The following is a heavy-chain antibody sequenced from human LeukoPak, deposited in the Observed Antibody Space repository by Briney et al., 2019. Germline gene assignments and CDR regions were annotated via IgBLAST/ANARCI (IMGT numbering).Heavy chain of an antibody. D-gene: IGHD3-10*01. CDR3: ARDLWGVGRWFDP. V-gene: IGHV1-69*13. J-gene: IGHJ5*02. Sequence: ASVKVSCKADGNSLNGHYIHWVRQAPGQGLEWMGGIIPIFGTANYAQKFQGRVTITADESTSTAYMELSSLRSEDTAVYYCARDLWGVGRWFDPWGQGTLVTVSS. CDR1: GNSLNGHY. CDR2: IIPIFGTA.